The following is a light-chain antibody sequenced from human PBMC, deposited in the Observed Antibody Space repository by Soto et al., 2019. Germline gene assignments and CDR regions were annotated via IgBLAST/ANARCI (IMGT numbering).Light chain of an antibody. Sequence: SYELTQSPSVSVSPGQTASITCSGDKLAKNYACWYQQKPGQSPILVIFQDEKRPSGIPERFSGSNSGNTATLTISETQAIDEADYYCQSWDSTTVVFGGGTKVTVL. CDR2: QDE. CDR1: KLAKNY. CDR3: QSWDSTTVV. V-gene: IGLV3-1*01. J-gene: IGLJ3*02.